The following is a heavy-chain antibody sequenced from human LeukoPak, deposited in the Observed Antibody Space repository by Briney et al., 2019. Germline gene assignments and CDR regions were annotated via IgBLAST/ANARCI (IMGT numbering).Heavy chain of an antibody. J-gene: IGHJ4*02. Sequence: GGSLRLSCAASGFTFSTYSANWVRQAPGKGLEWVSYISFGSSTIYYADSVKGRFTISRDNAQNSLHLQMNSLRAEDTAVYYCGRVSRASGYYYVEFWGQGTLVTVSS. CDR2: ISFGSSTI. CDR1: GFTFSTYS. D-gene: IGHD3-3*01. V-gene: IGHV3-48*04. CDR3: GRVSRASGYYYVEF.